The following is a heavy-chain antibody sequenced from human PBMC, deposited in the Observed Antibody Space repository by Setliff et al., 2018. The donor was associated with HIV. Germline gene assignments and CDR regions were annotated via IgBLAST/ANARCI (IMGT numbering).Heavy chain of an antibody. CDR2: IKQDGSEK. V-gene: IGHV3-7*01. CDR1: GFTFSSYW. Sequence: PGGSLRLSCAASGFTFSSYWMSWVRQAPGKGLEWVANIKQDGSEKYYVDSVKGRFTISRDNAKNSLYLQMNSLRAEDTAVYYCARGRTSFLDAFDIWGQGTMVTVSS. D-gene: IGHD2-2*01. CDR3: ARGRTSFLDAFDI. J-gene: IGHJ3*02.